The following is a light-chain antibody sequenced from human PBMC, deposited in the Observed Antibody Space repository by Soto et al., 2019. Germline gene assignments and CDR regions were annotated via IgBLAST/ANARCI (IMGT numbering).Light chain of an antibody. Sequence: QSVLTQPPSASGSPGQSVTISCTGTSSDVGGYNYVSWYQQYPGKAPKLMIYEVSKRPSGVPDRFSGSKSDNTASLTVSGLQAEDAADYYCSSYAGNNNLLFGGGTKLTVL. CDR2: EVS. CDR3: SSYAGNNNLL. CDR1: SSDVGGYNY. V-gene: IGLV2-8*01. J-gene: IGLJ2*01.